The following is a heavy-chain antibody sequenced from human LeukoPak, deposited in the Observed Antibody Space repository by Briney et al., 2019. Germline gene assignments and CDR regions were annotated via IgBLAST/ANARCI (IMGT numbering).Heavy chain of an antibody. CDR1: GGSFSGYY. D-gene: IGHD1-26*01. J-gene: IGHJ4*02. Sequence: SETLSLTCAVYGGSFSGYYWSWIRQPPGKGLEWIGEINHSGSTNHNPSLKSRVTISVDTSNNQFSLKLSSVTAADTAVYYCARAVSGRKIDYWGQGTLVTVSS. CDR3: ARAVSGRKIDY. V-gene: IGHV4-34*01. CDR2: INHSGST.